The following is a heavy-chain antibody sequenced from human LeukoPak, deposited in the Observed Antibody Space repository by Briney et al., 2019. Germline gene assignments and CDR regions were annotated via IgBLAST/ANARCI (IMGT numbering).Heavy chain of an antibody. J-gene: IGHJ3*01. Sequence: ASVKVSCKASGYTFTSYYMHWVRQAPGQGLEWMGLINPSGGYTNYAQKSQGRVTMTRDTSTSTVYMELSSLRSEDTAVYYCAKVKLSGDDAFDVWGQGTTVIVSS. D-gene: IGHD3-10*01. CDR2: INPSGGYT. CDR3: AKVKLSGDDAFDV. CDR1: GYTFTSYY. V-gene: IGHV1-46*01.